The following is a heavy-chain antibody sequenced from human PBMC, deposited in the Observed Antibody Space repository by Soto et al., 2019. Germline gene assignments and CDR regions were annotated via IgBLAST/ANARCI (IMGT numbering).Heavy chain of an antibody. CDR2: ISADNSNT. CDR3: ARCIQQDYYYGMDV. CDR1: GYTFYSHS. J-gene: IGHJ6*02. V-gene: IGHV1-18*01. Sequence: QAQLVQSGAEVKKPGASVKVSCKASGYTFYSHSISWVRQAPGQGLEWMGRISADNSNTKYAQKFRGRVTMTTDTSTSTVYMELRNLRSDDTAVYYCARCIQQDYYYGMDVWGQGTTDTVSS. D-gene: IGHD5-18*01.